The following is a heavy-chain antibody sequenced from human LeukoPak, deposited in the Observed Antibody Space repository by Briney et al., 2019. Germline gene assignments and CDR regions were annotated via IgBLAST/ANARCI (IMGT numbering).Heavy chain of an antibody. CDR3: ARAAGTGFYYYYYYMDV. V-gene: IGHV1-8*03. D-gene: IGHD6-13*01. J-gene: IGHJ6*03. Sequence: ASVKVSCKASGYTFTSYDINWVRQATGQGLEWMGWMNPNSGNTGYAQKFQGRVTITRNTSISTAYMELSSLRSEDTAVYYCARAAGTGFYYYYYYMDVWGKGTTVTVSS. CDR2: MNPNSGNT. CDR1: GYTFTSYD.